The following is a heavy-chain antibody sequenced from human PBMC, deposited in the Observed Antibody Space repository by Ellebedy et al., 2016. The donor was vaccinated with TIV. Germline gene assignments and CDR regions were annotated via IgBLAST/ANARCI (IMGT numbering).Heavy chain of an antibody. CDR1: GGSFSGYY. D-gene: IGHD5-18*01. CDR3: ARADTAMYYFDY. J-gene: IGHJ4*02. Sequence: SETLSLXXAVYGGSFSGYYWSWIRQPPGKGLEWIGEINHSGSTNYNPSLKSRVTISVDTSKNQFSLKLSSVTAADTAVYYCARADTAMYYFDYWGQGTLVTVSS. V-gene: IGHV4-34*01. CDR2: INHSGST.